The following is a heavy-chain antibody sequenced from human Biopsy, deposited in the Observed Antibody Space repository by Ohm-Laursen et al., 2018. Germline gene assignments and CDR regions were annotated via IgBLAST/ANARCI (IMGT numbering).Heavy chain of an antibody. D-gene: IGHD2-2*01. CDR2: IYYSGST. CDR1: GYSMSTYY. Sequence: GTLSLTCNVSGYSMSTYYWSWIRQPPGKGLEWIGYIYYSGSTNYNPSLKSRVTISVDMSKNQFSLELTSVAAADTAVYYCARHRGGMPSSGNWFDHWGQGTLVTVSS. J-gene: IGHJ5*02. CDR3: ARHRGGMPSSGNWFDH. V-gene: IGHV4-59*08.